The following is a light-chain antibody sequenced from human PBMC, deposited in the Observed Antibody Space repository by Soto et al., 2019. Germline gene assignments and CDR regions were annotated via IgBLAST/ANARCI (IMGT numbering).Light chain of an antibody. J-gene: IGKJ2*02. Sequence: EILLSRSPATLSLSPGERATLSCRASQRVSSYLAWYQQKPGQAPRLLIYDASNRATGIPARFSGSGSGTDFTLTISSLEPEDFAVYYCQQRSNWPPSCTFGQGTKVEIK. CDR3: QQRSNWPPSCT. CDR2: DAS. V-gene: IGKV3-11*01. CDR1: QRVSSY.